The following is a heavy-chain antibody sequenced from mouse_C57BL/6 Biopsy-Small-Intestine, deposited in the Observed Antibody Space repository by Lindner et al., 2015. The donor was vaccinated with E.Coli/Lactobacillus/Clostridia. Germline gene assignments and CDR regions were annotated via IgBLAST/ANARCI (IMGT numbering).Heavy chain of an antibody. Sequence: VQLQESGEGLVKPGGSLKLSCAASGFTFSDYGMHWVRQAPEKGLEWVAYISSGSNTIYYADTVKGRFTISRDNAKNTLFLQMTSLRSEDTAMYFCARPSYYSNYGAMDYWGQGTSVTVSS. CDR1: GFTFSDYG. CDR2: ISSGSNTI. CDR3: ARPSYYSNYGAMDY. V-gene: IGHV5-17*01. J-gene: IGHJ4*01. D-gene: IGHD2-5*01.